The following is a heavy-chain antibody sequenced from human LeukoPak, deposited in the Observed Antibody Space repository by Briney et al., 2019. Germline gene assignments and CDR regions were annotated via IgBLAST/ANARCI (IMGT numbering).Heavy chain of an antibody. V-gene: IGHV4-4*07. D-gene: IGHD2-8*02. CDR1: GGSISSYY. J-gene: IGHJ4*02. CDR3: ASGYWWERTSMFDY. Sequence: SETLSLTCTVSGGSISSYYWSWIRQPAGKGLEWIGRIYTSGSTNYNPSLTSRVTISVYTSKNQISLTLSSVTAADTAVYYGASGYWWERTSMFDYWGQGTLVTVSS. CDR2: IYTSGST.